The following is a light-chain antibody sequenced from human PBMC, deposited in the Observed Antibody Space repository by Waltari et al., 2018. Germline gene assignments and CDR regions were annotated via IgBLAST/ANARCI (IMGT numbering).Light chain of an antibody. J-gene: IGLJ3*02. Sequence: QSVLTQPPSASGTPGQRVTISCSGRSSNIGSYYVYWYQQLPGTAPKLLIYGNNQRPSGLPDRFSGSKSGTSASLAISGLRSEDEADYYCAAWDDSLSGHWVFGGGTKLTVL. CDR1: SSNIGSYY. CDR3: AAWDDSLSGHWV. V-gene: IGLV1-47*01. CDR2: GNN.